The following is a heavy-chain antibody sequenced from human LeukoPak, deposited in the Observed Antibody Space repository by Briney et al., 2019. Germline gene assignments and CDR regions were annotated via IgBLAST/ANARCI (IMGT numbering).Heavy chain of an antibody. CDR3: ARGYCSSTSCLFDY. V-gene: IGHV1-69*05. CDR1: GGTFSSYA. D-gene: IGHD2-2*01. Sequence: SVKISCKASGGTFSSYAISWVRQAPGQGLEWMGGIIPIFGTANYAQKFQGRVTITTDESTSTAYMELSSLRSEDTAVYYCARGYCSSTSCLFDYWGQGTLVTVSS. J-gene: IGHJ4*02. CDR2: IIPIFGTA.